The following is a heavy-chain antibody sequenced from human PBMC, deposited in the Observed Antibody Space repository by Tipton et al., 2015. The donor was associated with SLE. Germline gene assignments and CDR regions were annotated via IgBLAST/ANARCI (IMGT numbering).Heavy chain of an antibody. D-gene: IGHD3-9*01. J-gene: IGHJ5*02. V-gene: IGHV4-59*01. CDR1: GGSISSYF. CDR3: ARSVDILTAYWFDP. CDR2: IYYRGST. Sequence: TLSLTCTVSGGSISSYFWSWIRQPPGKGLEWIGYIYYRGSTSYNPSLKSRVTISLDTSKNQFALRLSSVTAADTAVYYCARSVDILTAYWFDPWGQGTLVTVSS.